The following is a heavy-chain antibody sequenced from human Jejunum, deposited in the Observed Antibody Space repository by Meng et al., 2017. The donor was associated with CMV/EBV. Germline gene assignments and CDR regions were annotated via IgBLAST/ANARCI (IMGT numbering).Heavy chain of an antibody. V-gene: IGHV4-59*01. CDR2: IYYSGST. J-gene: IGHJ4*02. CDR1: GGSLSSYY. D-gene: IGHD6-25*01. CDR3: ASGGYNRPLDY. Sequence: TCTVSGGSLSSYYWRWIRQPPGKGLEWIGYIYYSGSTNYNPSLKSRVTISVDTSKNQFSLKLWSVTAADTAVYYCASGGYNRPLDYWGQGTLVTVSS.